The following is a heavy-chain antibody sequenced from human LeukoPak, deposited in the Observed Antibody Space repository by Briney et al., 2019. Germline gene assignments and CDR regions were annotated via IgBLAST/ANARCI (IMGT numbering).Heavy chain of an antibody. CDR2: IYYSGST. D-gene: IGHD3-10*01. CDR3: ARGLSWPYYFDY. J-gene: IGHJ4*02. Sequence: SETLSLTCTVSGGSISNYYWSWIRQSPGKGPEWIGYIYYSGSTYYNPSLKSRVTISVDTSKNQFSLKLSSVTAADTAVYYCARGLSWPYYFDYWGQGTLVTVSS. V-gene: IGHV4-59*12. CDR1: GGSISNYY.